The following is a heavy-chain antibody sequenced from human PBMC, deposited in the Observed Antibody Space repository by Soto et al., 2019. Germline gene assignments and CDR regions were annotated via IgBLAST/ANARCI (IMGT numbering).Heavy chain of an antibody. CDR2: IIPIFGTA. Sequence: QVQLVQSGAEVKKPGSSVKVSCKASGGTFSSYSINWVRQDPGQGLEWMGEIIPIFGTANYAQKFQGRVTITADESTSTAYMELSSLRSEDTAVYYCARDGGRQSGVIDYWGQGTLVTVSS. CDR1: GGTFSSYS. D-gene: IGHD1-26*01. V-gene: IGHV1-69*01. CDR3: ARDGGRQSGVIDY. J-gene: IGHJ4*02.